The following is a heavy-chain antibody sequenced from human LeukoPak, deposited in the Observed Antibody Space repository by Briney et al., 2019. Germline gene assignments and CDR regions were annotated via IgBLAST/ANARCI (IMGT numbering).Heavy chain of an antibody. CDR3: AKAPVTSCRSVYCYPFDS. Sequence: PGGSLRLSCEASGLSIGDYTMHWVRQVPGKGLEWVSAISSSDPGTYHAASVRGRFTISRDNSKNTLYLQMNSLRAEDAAVYYCAKAPVTSCRSVYCYPFDSWGQGTLVTVSS. D-gene: IGHD3-22*01. V-gene: IGHV3-23*01. CDR2: ISSSDPGT. J-gene: IGHJ4*02. CDR1: GLSIGDYT.